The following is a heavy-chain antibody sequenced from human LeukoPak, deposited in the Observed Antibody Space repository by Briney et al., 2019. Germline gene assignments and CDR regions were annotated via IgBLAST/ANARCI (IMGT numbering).Heavy chain of an antibody. V-gene: IGHV3-48*03. Sequence: QPGGSLILSCSASEFTFSSYEMNWVRQAPGKGLEWVSYISGGGETTLYADSVKGRFTTSRDNAKNSLYLQLTSLRAEDTAVYYCARVGRIQYFDCWGQGTLVTVSS. CDR3: ARVGRIQYFDC. CDR2: ISGGGETT. J-gene: IGHJ4*02. D-gene: IGHD5-18*01. CDR1: EFTFSSYE.